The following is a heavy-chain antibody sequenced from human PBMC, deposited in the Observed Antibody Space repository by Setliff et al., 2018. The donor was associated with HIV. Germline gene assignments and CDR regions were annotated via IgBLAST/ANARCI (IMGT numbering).Heavy chain of an antibody. V-gene: IGHV1-18*01. CDR1: GYTFSNYG. Sequence: ASVKVSCKASGYTFSNYGISWVRQAPGQGLEWMGWITPYNGNRNYAQNLQDRVTMTTDTSTNTAYMELSSLRSDNTAVYYCARGGGYWFYNYGIDVWGQGTKVTV. D-gene: IGHD2-8*02. CDR3: ARGGGYWFYNYGIDV. J-gene: IGHJ6*02. CDR2: ITPYNGNR.